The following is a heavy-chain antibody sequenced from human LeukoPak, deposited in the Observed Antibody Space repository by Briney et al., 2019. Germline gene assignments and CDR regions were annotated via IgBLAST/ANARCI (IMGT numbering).Heavy chain of an antibody. V-gene: IGHV3-30*02. Sequence: PGGSLRLSCAASGLTFSSYGMHWVRQAPGKGLEWVAFIRYDGSNKYYADSVKGRFTISRDNSKNTLYLQMNSLRAEDTAVYYCAKDVADLNWFDPWGQGTLVTVSS. CDR3: AKDVADLNWFDP. CDR1: GLTFSSYG. CDR2: IRYDGSNK. J-gene: IGHJ5*02.